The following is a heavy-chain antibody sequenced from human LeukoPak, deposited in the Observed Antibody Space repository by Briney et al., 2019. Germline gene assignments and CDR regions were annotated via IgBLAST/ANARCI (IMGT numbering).Heavy chain of an antibody. J-gene: IGHJ4*02. V-gene: IGHV3-30*18. CDR1: GFTFSSYA. CDR2: ISYDGSNT. D-gene: IGHD3-16*01. Sequence: GGSLSLSFAASGFTFSSYAMHWVRQAPGKGLEWVAVISYDGSNTYYAHSVRGRFTISRDNSKNTPYMQMNSLRGEDTAVYYCAKADDYGYDWGQGTLVTVSS. CDR3: AKADDYGYD.